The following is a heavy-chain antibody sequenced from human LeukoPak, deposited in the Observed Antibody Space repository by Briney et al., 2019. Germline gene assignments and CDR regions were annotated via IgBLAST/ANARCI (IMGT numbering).Heavy chain of an antibody. Sequence: GESLKISCKGSGYSFTSYWIGWMRQMPGKGLEWMGIIYPGDSDTRYSPSFQGQVTISADKSISTAYLQWSSLKASDTAMYYCARRGYSYGSHGYYYGMDVWGQGTTVTVSS. D-gene: IGHD5-18*01. J-gene: IGHJ6*02. CDR2: IYPGDSDT. CDR1: GYSFTSYW. CDR3: ARRGYSYGSHGYYYGMDV. V-gene: IGHV5-51*01.